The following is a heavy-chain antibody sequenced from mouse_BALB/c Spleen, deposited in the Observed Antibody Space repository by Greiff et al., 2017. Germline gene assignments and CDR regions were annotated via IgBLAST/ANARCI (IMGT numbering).Heavy chain of an antibody. CDR1: GFTFSSFG. Sequence: DVKLVESGGGLVQPGGSRKLSCAASGFTFSSFGMHWVRQAPEKGLEWVAYISSGSSTIYYADTVKGRFTISRDNPKNTLFLQMTSLRSEDTAMYYCARTKGHSYDDYWYFDVWGAGTTVTVSS. J-gene: IGHJ1*01. CDR2: ISSGSSTI. CDR3: ARTKGHSYDDYWYFDV. D-gene: IGHD2-12*01. V-gene: IGHV5-17*02.